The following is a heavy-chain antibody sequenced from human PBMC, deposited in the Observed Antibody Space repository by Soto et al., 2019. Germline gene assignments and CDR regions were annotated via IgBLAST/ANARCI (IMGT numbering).Heavy chain of an antibody. CDR3: ARDGNGQRGSPH. CDR2: IYSGGSI. Sequence: VQLVESGGGLIQAGGSLRLSCAVSGFTVSNNFMMWVRQAPGKGLEWVSLIYSGGSISYADSVKGRFTISRDGSMNMLYLQMNILTAEDTAVYYCARDGNGQRGSPHCGQGTLVTVSS. CDR1: GFTVSNNF. D-gene: IGHD3-16*01. V-gene: IGHV3-53*02. J-gene: IGHJ4*02.